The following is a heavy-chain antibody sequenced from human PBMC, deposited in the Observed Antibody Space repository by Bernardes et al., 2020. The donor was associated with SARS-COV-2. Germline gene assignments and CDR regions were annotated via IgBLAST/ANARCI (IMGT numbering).Heavy chain of an antibody. CDR2: ISWNSSSI. J-gene: IGHJ4*02. Sequence: GGSLRLSCAASGFTFDDYALHWVRQAPGQGLAWVSGISWNSSSIAYADSVKGRFTISRDNAKNSLYLQMNSLRTEDTALYYCAKGGSAAPGTSADYWGQGTLVTVSS. D-gene: IGHD6-13*01. CDR3: AKGGSAAPGTSADY. V-gene: IGHV3-9*01. CDR1: GFTFDDYA.